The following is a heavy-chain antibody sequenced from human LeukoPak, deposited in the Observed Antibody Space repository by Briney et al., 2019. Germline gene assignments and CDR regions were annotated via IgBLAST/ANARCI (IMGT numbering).Heavy chain of an antibody. D-gene: IGHD6-13*01. Sequence: ASVKVSCKASGYTLTSYDFNWVRQATGQRPEWMGWMSPNSGDTGYAQKFQDRVTMTRNTSISTAYMELSSLRSDDTAVYYCARVHSSSWYGFFGFDYWGQGTLVTVSS. J-gene: IGHJ4*02. CDR3: ARVHSSSWYGFFGFDY. V-gene: IGHV1-8*01. CDR1: GYTLTSYD. CDR2: MSPNSGDT.